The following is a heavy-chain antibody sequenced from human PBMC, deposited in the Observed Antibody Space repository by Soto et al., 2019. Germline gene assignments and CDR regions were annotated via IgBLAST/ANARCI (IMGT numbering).Heavy chain of an antibody. J-gene: IGHJ6*02. CDR1: GSTCDKHA. CDR3: VTDMTPGGADV. V-gene: IGHV3-9*01. D-gene: IGHD4-17*01. Sequence: CLSLRLSGVVAGSTCDKHAMHWVRQVPGECLEWVSGVYCKGEIKGYAASVKGRFTTSKDNAKNYLYLQMNSLRVEDPAVYYCVTDMTPGGADVWRQGTTVTVSS. CDR2: VYCKGEIK.